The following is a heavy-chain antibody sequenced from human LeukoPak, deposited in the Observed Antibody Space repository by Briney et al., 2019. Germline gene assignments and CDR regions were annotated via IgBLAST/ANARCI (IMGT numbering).Heavy chain of an antibody. CDR1: GVTFDDYA. V-gene: IGHV3-43D*03. Sequence: GGSLRLSCAASGVTFDDYAMHWVRQPPGKGLEWVSLITWDGGRGYYADSVRGRFIISRDKSKHSLFLQMNNLRPEDTAFYYCAREGDEFCSGGNCFPLPFDYWGQGTLVTVSS. D-gene: IGHD2-15*01. CDR2: ITWDGGRG. CDR3: AREGDEFCSGGNCFPLPFDY. J-gene: IGHJ4*02.